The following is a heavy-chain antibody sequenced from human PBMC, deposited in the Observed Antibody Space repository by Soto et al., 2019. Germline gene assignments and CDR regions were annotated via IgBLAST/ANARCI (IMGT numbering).Heavy chain of an antibody. CDR2: IKSKTDGGTT. CDR1: GFTFSNAW. V-gene: IGHV3-15*07. J-gene: IGHJ4*02. Sequence: GGSLRLSCAASGFTFSNAWMNWVRQAPGKGLEWVGRIKSKTDGGTTDYAAPVKGRFTISRDDSKNTLYLQMNSLKTEDTAVYFCTAEALYDFWRPPPHWGQGTLVTVSS. CDR3: TAEALYDFWRPPPH. D-gene: IGHD3-3*01.